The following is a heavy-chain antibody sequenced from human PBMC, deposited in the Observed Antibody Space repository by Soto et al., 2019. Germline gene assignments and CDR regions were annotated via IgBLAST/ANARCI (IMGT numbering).Heavy chain of an antibody. CDR1: GFTFSSYS. J-gene: IGHJ6*02. V-gene: IGHV3-15*07. CDR3: TTDAGAPYCTGGSCFYYHYYYGMDV. Sequence: GGSLRLSCAASGFTFSSYSMNWVRQAPGKGLEWVGRIKSRIDGGTTDYAAPVKGRFSISRDDSKNTLYLQMNSLETEDTAVYYCTTDAGAPYCTGGSCFYYHYYYGMDVWGQGTTVTVSS. D-gene: IGHD2-15*01. CDR2: IKSRIDGGTT.